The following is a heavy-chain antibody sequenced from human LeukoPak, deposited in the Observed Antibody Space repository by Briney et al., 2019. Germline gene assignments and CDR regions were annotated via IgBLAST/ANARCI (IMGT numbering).Heavy chain of an antibody. Sequence: ASVKVSCKVSGYALTQLSMHWVRQAPGKGFEWMGGIDPKDGETIYAQTFQGRVTMTDDTSTDTAYMERSGLTSEDTALYYCAGDVLVSGGSYYHGYWGQGTLVTVSS. J-gene: IGHJ4*02. CDR3: AGDVLVSGGSYYHGY. D-gene: IGHD3-3*02. CDR1: GYALTQLS. CDR2: IDPKDGET. V-gene: IGHV1-24*01.